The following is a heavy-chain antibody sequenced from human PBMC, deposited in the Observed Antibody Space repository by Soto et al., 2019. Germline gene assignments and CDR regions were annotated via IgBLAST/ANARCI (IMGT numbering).Heavy chain of an antibody. J-gene: IGHJ4*02. D-gene: IGHD6-13*01. CDR2: NSVSGGST. Sequence: GGSLRLSCAASGFTFSSFHMNWVRQAPGKGLEWVSANSVSGGSTYYTDSVKGRFTIFRDTSKNTLYLQMNSLRAEDTAVYYCAKSLSSTWAFDYWGQGSLVTAPQ. CDR3: AKSLSSTWAFDY. CDR1: GFTFSSFH. V-gene: IGHV3-23*01.